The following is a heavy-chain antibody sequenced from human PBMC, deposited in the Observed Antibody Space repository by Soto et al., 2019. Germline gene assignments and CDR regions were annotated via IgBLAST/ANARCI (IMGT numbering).Heavy chain of an antibody. Sequence: QLRVQESGPGLVKPSETLSLTCSVTGVSMSGGNYFWGWIRQPPEKALEWIGSIYSSGRTIYNPFLQSRVTISVDTSMYNFSLKLTFVTAADTALYFCARHSQGRDYYGYSNWFDPWGQGTLVTVSS. CDR1: GVSMSGGNYF. V-gene: IGHV4-39*01. J-gene: IGHJ5*02. CDR3: ARHSQGRDYYGYSNWFDP. D-gene: IGHD2-21*02. CDR2: IYSSGRT.